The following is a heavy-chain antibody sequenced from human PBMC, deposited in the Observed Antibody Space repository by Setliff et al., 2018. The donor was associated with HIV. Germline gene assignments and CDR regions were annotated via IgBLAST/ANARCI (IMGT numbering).Heavy chain of an antibody. Sequence: GGSLRLSCAASGFTFSSYAMSWVRQAPGKGLEWVSAISGSGGSTCYADSMKGRFTISRDNAKNSLYLQMNSLRAEDTAVYFCARPTNIDTLYYGSQSFYMYYYGMDVWGQGTTVTVSS. J-gene: IGHJ6*02. V-gene: IGHV3-23*01. CDR3: ARPTNIDTLYYGSQSFYMYYYGMDV. D-gene: IGHD3-10*01. CDR2: ISGSGGST. CDR1: GFTFSSYA.